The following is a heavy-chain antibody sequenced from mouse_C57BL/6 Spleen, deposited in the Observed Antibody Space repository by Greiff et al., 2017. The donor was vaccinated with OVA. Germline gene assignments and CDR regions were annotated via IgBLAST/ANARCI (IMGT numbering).Heavy chain of an antibody. CDR2: INYDGSST. J-gene: IGHJ1*03. Sequence: EVQVVESEGGLVQPGSSMKLSCTASGFTFSDYYMAWVRQVPEKGLEWVANINYDGSSTYYLDSLKSRFIISRDNAKNILYLQMSSLKSEDTATYYCAREDSNWYFDVWGTGTTVTVSS. D-gene: IGHD2-5*01. CDR1: GFTFSDYY. V-gene: IGHV5-16*01. CDR3: AREDSNWYFDV.